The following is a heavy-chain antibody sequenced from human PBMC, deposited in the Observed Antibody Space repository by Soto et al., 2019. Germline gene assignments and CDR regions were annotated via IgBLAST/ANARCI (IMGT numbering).Heavy chain of an antibody. D-gene: IGHD1-26*01. CDR2: ISYDGSNK. CDR1: GFTFSSYG. CDR3: AKDGGSYYHTSSWYFDL. Sequence: QVQLVESGGGVVQPGRSLRLSCAASGFTFSSYGMHWVRQAPGKGLEWVAVISYDGSNKYYADSVKGRFTISRDNSKNTRYLQMNSLRAEDTAVYYCAKDGGSYYHTSSWYFDLWGRGSLVTVSS. J-gene: IGHJ2*01. V-gene: IGHV3-30*18.